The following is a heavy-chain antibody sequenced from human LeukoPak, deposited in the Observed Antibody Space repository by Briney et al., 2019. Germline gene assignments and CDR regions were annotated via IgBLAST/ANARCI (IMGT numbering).Heavy chain of an antibody. V-gene: IGHV3-23*01. CDR1: GFTFSTSA. CDR3: AKERINWRQGFDY. CDR2: ITSSGDNT. D-gene: IGHD1-1*01. J-gene: IGHJ4*02. Sequence: GGSLRLSCAASGFTFSTSAMSWVRQAPGKGLEWVSAITSSGDNTYYADSVKGRFTISRDNSKNTLYMQMDSLRAEDTAVYYCAKERINWRQGFDYWGQGTLVTVSS.